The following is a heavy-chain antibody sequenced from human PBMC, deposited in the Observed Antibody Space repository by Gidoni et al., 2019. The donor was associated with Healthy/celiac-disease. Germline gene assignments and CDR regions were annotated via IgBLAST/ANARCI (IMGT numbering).Heavy chain of an antibody. CDR3: ARDLILQAPLGYYGMDV. CDR1: GFTFSSYS. J-gene: IGHJ6*02. CDR2: ISSSSSYI. Sequence: EVQLVESGGGLVKPGGSLRLSCAASGFTFSSYSMNWVRQAPGKGLEWVSSISSSSSYIYYADSVKGRFTISRDNAKNSLYLQMNSLRAEDTAVYYCARDLILQAPLGYYGMDVWGQGTTVTVSS. D-gene: IGHD4-4*01. V-gene: IGHV3-21*01.